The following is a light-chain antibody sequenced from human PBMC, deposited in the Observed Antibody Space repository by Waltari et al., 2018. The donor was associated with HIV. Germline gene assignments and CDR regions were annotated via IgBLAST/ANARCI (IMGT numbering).Light chain of an antibody. CDR3: CSYAGSSNWV. Sequence: QSALTQPASVSGSPGQSITISCTGSSSDVGSYNLVSWYQQHPGKAPKLMIYEGIKRPSGVSNRFSGSKSGNTASLTISGLQAEDEADYYCCSYAGSSNWVFGGGTNLTVL. CDR1: SSDVGSYNL. J-gene: IGLJ3*02. V-gene: IGLV2-23*01. CDR2: EGI.